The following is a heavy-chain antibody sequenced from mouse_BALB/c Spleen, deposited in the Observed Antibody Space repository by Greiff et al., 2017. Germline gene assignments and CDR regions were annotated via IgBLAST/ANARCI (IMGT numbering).Heavy chain of an antibody. V-gene: IGHV1-69*02. CDR3: ATRGAMDY. Sequence: QVQLQQPGAELVKPGAPVKLSCKASGYTFTSYWMNWVKQRPGRGLEWIGRIDPSDSETHYNQKFKDKATLTVDKSSSTAYIQLSSLTSEDSAVYYCATRGAMDYWGQGTSVTVSS. J-gene: IGHJ4*01. CDR2: IDPSDSET. CDR1: GYTFTSYW.